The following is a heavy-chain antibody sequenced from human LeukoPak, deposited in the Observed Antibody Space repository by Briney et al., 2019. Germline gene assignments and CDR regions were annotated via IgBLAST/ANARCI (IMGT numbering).Heavy chain of an antibody. V-gene: IGHV1-2*02. D-gene: IGHD3-9*01. CDR1: GYTFTGYY. CDR3: ARDPPTALRYFDWAFDY. CDR2: INPNSGGT. Sequence: GASVKVSCKASGYTFTGYYVHWVRQAPGQGLEWMGWINPNSGGTNYAQEFQGRVTMTRDTSISTAYMELSRLRSDDTAVYYCARDPPTALRYFDWAFDYWGQGTLVTVSS. J-gene: IGHJ4*02.